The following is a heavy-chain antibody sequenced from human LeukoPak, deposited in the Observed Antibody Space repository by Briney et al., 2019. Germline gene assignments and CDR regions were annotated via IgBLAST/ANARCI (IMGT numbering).Heavy chain of an antibody. CDR3: ASFGLNYYGSAY. V-gene: IGHV4-4*02. J-gene: IGHJ4*02. CDR1: GGSISSNYW. Sequence: KSSGTLSLTCAVSGGSISSNYWWSWVRQSPGKGLEWIGEIYHSGSTNYSPSLKSRVTISVDKSKNQFSLKLSSVTAADTAVYYCASFGLNYYGSAYWGQGTLVAVSS. D-gene: IGHD3-10*01. CDR2: IYHSGST.